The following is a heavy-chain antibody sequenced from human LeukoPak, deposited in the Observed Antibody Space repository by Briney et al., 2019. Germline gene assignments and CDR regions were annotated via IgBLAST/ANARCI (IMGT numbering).Heavy chain of an antibody. J-gene: IGHJ4*02. CDR2: ISSSSSYI. V-gene: IGHV3-21*01. Sequence: PGGSLRLSCAASGFTFSSYSMNWVRQAPGKGLEWVSSISSSSSYIYYADSVKGRFTISRDNAENSLYLQMNSLRAEDTAVYYCARDGTYYDSSGYDDQPGYFDYWGQGTLVTVSS. D-gene: IGHD3-22*01. CDR1: GFTFSSYS. CDR3: ARDGTYYDSSGYDDQPGYFDY.